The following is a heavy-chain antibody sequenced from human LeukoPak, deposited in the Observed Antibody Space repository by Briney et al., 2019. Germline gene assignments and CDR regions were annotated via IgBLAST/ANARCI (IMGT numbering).Heavy chain of an antibody. J-gene: IGHJ5*02. CDR1: GFTVSTNY. CDR3: ARGEPVS. CDR2: LYSGGST. V-gene: IGHV3-53*01. Sequence: GGSLRLSCAASGFTVSTNYMTWVRPAPGKGLEWVSGLYSGGSTYYADSVKGRFTISRDNSKNTLYLQMNSLRVEDTAMYYCARGEPVSWGQGTLVTVSS.